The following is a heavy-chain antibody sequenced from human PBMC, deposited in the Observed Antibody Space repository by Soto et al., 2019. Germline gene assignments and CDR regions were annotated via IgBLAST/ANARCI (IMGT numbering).Heavy chain of an antibody. CDR2: SVPAFGTP. J-gene: IGHJ6*02. Sequence: QVQLVQSGAEVKKPGSRVKSPSGASGGTSSNYAISWCGQPPDQGLKWMGGSVPAFGTPNNAQNLQGRITITADDSTTTVYMDLSSLRSEDTAVYYCARGATIFGVAAYSYYEMEVWGQGTTVTVSS. V-gene: IGHV1-69*01. CDR3: ARGATIFGVAAYSYYEMEV. D-gene: IGHD3-3*01. CDR1: GGTSSNYA.